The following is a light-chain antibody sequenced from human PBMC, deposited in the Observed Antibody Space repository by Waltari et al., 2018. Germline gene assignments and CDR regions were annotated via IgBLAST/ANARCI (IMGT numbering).Light chain of an antibody. CDR3: QSYDNAWRGSVL. CDR1: SSDLGSFG. Sequence: QSRLTQPPSVSGAPGQRVTISCTGSSSDLGSFGVNLYQHRPGSVPRPLIYDNAHRPSGFPDRSAASKSDTSASPDVAGRQPDDGADYYCQSYDNAWRGSVLIGGGTRLTVL. J-gene: IGLJ2*01. V-gene: IGLV1-40*01. CDR2: DNA.